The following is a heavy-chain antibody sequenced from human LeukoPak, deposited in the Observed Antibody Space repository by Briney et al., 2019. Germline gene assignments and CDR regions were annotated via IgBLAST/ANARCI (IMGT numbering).Heavy chain of an antibody. CDR1: GFTFSSYT. CDR2: IDGGGSST. J-gene: IGHJ4*01. Sequence: GGSLRLSCAASGFTFSSYTMSWVRQAPGKGLVWVSRIDGGGSSTSYPDSVKGRFSISRDNGKSTLYLQMNSLRVEDTAVYYCARGPGSSGGAYVGDYWGRGTLVTVSS. V-gene: IGHV3-74*01. CDR3: ARGPGSSGGAYVGDY. D-gene: IGHD3-22*01.